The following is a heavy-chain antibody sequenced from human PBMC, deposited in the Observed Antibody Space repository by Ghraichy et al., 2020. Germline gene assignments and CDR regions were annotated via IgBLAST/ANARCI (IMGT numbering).Heavy chain of an antibody. CDR1: GGSISSGGYS. CDR3: ARVDVSGYYFDY. D-gene: IGHD3-10*01. V-gene: IGHV4-30-2*01. J-gene: IGHJ4*02. CDR2: IYHSGST. Sequence: SQTLSLTCAVSGGSISSGGYSWSWIRQPPGKGLEWIGYIYHSGSTYYNSSLKSRVTISVDRSKNQFSLKLSSVTAADTAVYYCARVDVSGYYFDYWGQGTLVTVSS.